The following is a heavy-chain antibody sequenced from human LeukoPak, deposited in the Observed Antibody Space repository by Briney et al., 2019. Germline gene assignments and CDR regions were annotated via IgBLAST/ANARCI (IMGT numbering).Heavy chain of an antibody. CDR1: GGSFSSGGYF. CDR3: ARAFTVSSLYYFDY. CDR2: IYYSGST. D-gene: IGHD3-10*02. V-gene: IGHV4-31*03. J-gene: IGHJ4*02. Sequence: PSQTLSLTCTVSGGSFSSGGYFWSWIRQHPGKGLEWIGYIYYSGSTYYNPSLKSRVTISVDTSKNQFSLKLSSVTAADTAVYYCARAFTVSSLYYFDYWGQGTLVSVFS.